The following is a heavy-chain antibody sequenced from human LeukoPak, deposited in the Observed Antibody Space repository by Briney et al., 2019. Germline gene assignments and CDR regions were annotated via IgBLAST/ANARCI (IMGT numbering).Heavy chain of an antibody. CDR2: IWYDGSNK. CDR1: GFTFKNYG. Sequence: GGSLRLSCAASGFTFKNYGIHWVRQAPGKGLEWVAVIWYDGSNKYYADSVQGRFTNSRDNSKNMLDLQMNSRRDEDTAVYYCARYGSGKTVDYWGQGTLVTVSS. J-gene: IGHJ4*02. V-gene: IGHV3-33*01. D-gene: IGHD3-10*01. CDR3: ARYGSGKTVDY.